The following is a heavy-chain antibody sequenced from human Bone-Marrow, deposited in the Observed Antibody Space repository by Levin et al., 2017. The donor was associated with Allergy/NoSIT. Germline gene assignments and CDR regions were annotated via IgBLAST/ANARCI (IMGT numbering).Heavy chain of an antibody. CDR1: GFPLSDYY. CDR2: ISSSGTTT. D-gene: IGHD6-19*01. J-gene: IGHJ6*02. CDR3: VRDDTVAGTSDFYYGMDV. Sequence: GGSLRLSCAASGFPLSDYYMTWVRQAPGKGLEWLAKISSSGTTTYYAASVKGRFTISRDHAKNSVYLQMNSLRAEDTAVYYCVRDDTVAGTSDFYYGMDVWGQGTTVNVSS. V-gene: IGHV3-11*01.